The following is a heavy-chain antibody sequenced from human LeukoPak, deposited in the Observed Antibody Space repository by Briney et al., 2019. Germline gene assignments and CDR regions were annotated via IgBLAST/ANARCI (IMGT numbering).Heavy chain of an antibody. CDR3: ARDSLWFGESYSP. J-gene: IGHJ5*02. CDR1: GLTFNRYG. V-gene: IGHV3-30*03. D-gene: IGHD3-10*01. Sequence: GGSLRLSCAASGLTFNRYGMHWVRQAPGKGLEWVAVIAYDGNNKYYGDSVKGRFTISRDNSKNTVYLHMNSLRDEDTAVYYCARDSLWFGESYSPWGQGTLVTVSS. CDR2: IAYDGNNK.